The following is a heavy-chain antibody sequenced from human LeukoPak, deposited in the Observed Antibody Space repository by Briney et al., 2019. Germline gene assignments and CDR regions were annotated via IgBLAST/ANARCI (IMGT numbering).Heavy chain of an antibody. Sequence: AGGSLRLSCEASGFAFSTHPMNWVRQAPGQGLEWVSCISSGNSHIYYRDSVKGRFTISRDNARDLLYLQMNSLTAEDTAIYYCARARVDSAMTNDYWGQGILVTVSS. CDR2: ISSGNSHI. V-gene: IGHV3-21*06. D-gene: IGHD5-18*01. CDR1: GFAFSTHP. CDR3: ARARVDSAMTNDY. J-gene: IGHJ4*02.